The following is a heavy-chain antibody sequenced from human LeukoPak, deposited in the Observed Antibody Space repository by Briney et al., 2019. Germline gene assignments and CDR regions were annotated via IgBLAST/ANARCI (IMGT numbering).Heavy chain of an antibody. CDR1: GGSISSSSYY. D-gene: IGHD4-17*01. Sequence: SETLSLTCTVSGGSISSSSYYWGWIRQPPGKGLEWIGSIYYSGSTSYNPSLKSRVTISVETSKNQFPLKLSSVTAADTAFYYCARNHTHEGYGYYFDYWGQGTLVTVSS. CDR3: ARNHTHEGYGYYFDY. CDR2: IYYSGST. J-gene: IGHJ4*02. V-gene: IGHV4-39*01.